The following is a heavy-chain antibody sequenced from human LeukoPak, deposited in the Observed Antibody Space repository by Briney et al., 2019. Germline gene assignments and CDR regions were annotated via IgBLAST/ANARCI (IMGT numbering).Heavy chain of an antibody. D-gene: IGHD1-14*01. J-gene: IGHJ6*03. V-gene: IGHV4-39*07. Sequence: PSETLSLTCTVSGGSISSSSYYWGWLRQPPGKGLEWIGEINHSGSTNYNPSLKSRVTISVDTPKNQFSLKLSSVTAADTAVYYCARRKAVWYYYYMDVWGKGTTVTISS. CDR2: INHSGST. CDR1: GGSISSSSYY. CDR3: ARRKAVWYYYYMDV.